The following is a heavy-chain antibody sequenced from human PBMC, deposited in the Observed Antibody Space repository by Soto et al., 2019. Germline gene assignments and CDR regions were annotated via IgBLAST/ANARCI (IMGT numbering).Heavy chain of an antibody. Sequence: QLQLQESGSGLVKPSQTLSLTCAVSGGSISSGGYSWSGIRQPPGKGLEWIGYIYHSGSTYYNPSLKSRVTIPVDRSKNQFSLKLSSVTAADTAVYYCGRSKTTVTSYDYWGQVTLVTVSS. CDR3: GRSKTTVTSYDY. J-gene: IGHJ4*02. CDR2: IYHSGST. D-gene: IGHD4-17*01. V-gene: IGHV4-30-2*01. CDR1: GGSISSGGYS.